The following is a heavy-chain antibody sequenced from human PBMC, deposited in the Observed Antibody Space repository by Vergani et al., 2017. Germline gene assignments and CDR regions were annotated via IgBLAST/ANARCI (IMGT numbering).Heavy chain of an antibody. D-gene: IGHD6-19*01. Sequence: QLQLQESGPGLVKPPATLSLTCSVSGASLRSSNYYWGWIRQPPGKGLEWIASIYYSGSTYYNPSLKSRVTISVDTSKNQFSLKLSSVTAADTAVYFCAGHSTVEWLVKLGWIDPWGQGILVTVSS. CDR3: AGHSTVEWLVKLGWIDP. J-gene: IGHJ5*02. CDR1: GASLRSSNYY. V-gene: IGHV4-39*01. CDR2: IYYSGST.